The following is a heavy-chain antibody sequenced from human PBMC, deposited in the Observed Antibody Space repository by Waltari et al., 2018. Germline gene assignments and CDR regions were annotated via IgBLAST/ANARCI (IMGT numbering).Heavy chain of an antibody. CDR1: GFIFSNYG. CDR2: ISYDGSNK. CDR3: VKWDYSGSGFSHFYPMDV. Sequence: QVQLVESGGGMVQPGRSLRLSCVASGFIFSNYGMHWFRPAPGKGLEWVAFISYDGSNKNYRDSVKGRFTISRDNSKNRLSLQMNSLTAEDTAVYHCVKWDYSGSGFSHFYPMDVWGPGT. V-gene: IGHV3-30*18. J-gene: IGHJ6*02. D-gene: IGHD3-10*01.